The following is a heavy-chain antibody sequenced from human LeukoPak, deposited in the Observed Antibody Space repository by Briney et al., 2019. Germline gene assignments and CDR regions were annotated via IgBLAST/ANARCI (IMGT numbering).Heavy chain of an antibody. CDR1: GFTLGDHA. CDR3: TQTAAGKNYYGMDV. CDR2: IRSKAYGGTK. V-gene: IGHV3-49*04. D-gene: IGHD6-13*01. Sequence: GGSLRLSCTAPGFTLGDHAMSWVRQAPGKGLEWVGFIRSKAYGGTKEYAASVKGRFSISRDDSKRIAYLQMNSLKTENTAVYYCTQTAAGKNYYGMDVWGQGTTVTVSS. J-gene: IGHJ6*02.